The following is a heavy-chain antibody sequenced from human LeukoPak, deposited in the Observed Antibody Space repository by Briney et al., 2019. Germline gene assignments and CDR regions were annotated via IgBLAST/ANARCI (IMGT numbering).Heavy chain of an antibody. V-gene: IGHV1-2*02. J-gene: IGHJ4*02. Sequence: ASVKVSCKASGYTFTGYYMHWVRQAPGQGLEWMGWINPNSGGTNYAQKFQGRVTMTRDTSISTAYMELSRLRSDDTAVYYCARDWQWFATYYFDYWGQGTLVTVSS. D-gene: IGHD3-22*01. CDR3: ARDWQWFATYYFDY. CDR1: GYTFTGYY. CDR2: INPNSGGT.